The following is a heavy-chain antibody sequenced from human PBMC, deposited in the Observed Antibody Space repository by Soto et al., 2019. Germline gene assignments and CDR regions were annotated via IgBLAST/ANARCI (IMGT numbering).Heavy chain of an antibody. Sequence: PSETLSLTCTVSGGSINTFYWSWVRQPAGKGLEWIGRIFSSGSTYYNPSLKSRVTISVDASKNQFSLKLSSVTAADTAVYYCARARYYDFWSGYKTPMGWFDPWGQGTLVTVSS. CDR3: ARARYYDFWSGYKTPMGWFDP. D-gene: IGHD3-3*01. J-gene: IGHJ5*02. CDR1: GGSINTFY. V-gene: IGHV4-4*07. CDR2: IFSSGST.